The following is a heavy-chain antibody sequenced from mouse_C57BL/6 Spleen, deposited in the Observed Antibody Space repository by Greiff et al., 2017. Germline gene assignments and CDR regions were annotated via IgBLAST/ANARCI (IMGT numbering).Heavy chain of an antibody. CDR1: GYTFTSYW. CDR2: IDPSDSET. V-gene: IGHV1-52*01. CDR3: ARGNYGSSYWYFDV. Sequence: QVQLQQPGAELVRPGSSVKLSCKASGYTFTSYWMHWVKQRPIQGLEWIGNIDPSDSETHYNQKFKDKATLTVYKSSSTTYMQLSSLTSEYSAVYYCARGNYGSSYWYFDVWGTGTTVTVSS. D-gene: IGHD1-1*01. J-gene: IGHJ1*03.